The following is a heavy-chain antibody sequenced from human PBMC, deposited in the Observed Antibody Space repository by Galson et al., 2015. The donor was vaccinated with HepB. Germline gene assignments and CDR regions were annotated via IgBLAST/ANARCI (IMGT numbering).Heavy chain of an antibody. Sequence: SVKVSCKASGGTYSSYAISWVRQAPGQGLEWMGGIIPIFGTANYAQKFQGRVTITADKSTSTAYMELSSLRSEDTAVYYCARDPTLTIFGVVIPDVYFDLWGRGTLVTVSS. CDR1: GGTYSSYA. CDR3: ARDPTLTIFGVVIPDVYFDL. D-gene: IGHD3-3*01. V-gene: IGHV1-69*06. J-gene: IGHJ2*01. CDR2: IIPIFGTA.